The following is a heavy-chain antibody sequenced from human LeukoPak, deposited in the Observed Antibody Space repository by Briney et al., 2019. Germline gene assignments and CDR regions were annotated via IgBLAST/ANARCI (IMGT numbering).Heavy chain of an antibody. V-gene: IGHV4-34*01. J-gene: IGHJ4*02. D-gene: IGHD6-13*01. Sequence: PSETLSLTCAVYGGSFSGYYWSWIRQPPGKGLEWIGEINHSGSTNYNPSLKSRVTISVDTSKNRFSLKLSSVTAADTAVYYCARGSSSSWYSGLSYWGQGTLVTVSS. CDR3: ARGSSSSWYSGLSY. CDR2: INHSGST. CDR1: GGSFSGYY.